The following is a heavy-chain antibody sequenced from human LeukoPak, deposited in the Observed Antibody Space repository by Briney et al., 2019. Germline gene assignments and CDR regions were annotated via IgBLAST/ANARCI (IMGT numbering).Heavy chain of an antibody. CDR1: GFRLSAYG. CDR3: VRGRVFVDY. Sequence: PGGSLRLSCVASGFRLSAYGMTWVRQAPGRGLEWVSAINGNGDTTYYPDSVRGRFTISRDNSKNTLYLQMNSLRAEDTAVYYCVRGRVFVDYWGQGTLVTVSS. CDR2: INGNGDTT. V-gene: IGHV3-23*01. D-gene: IGHD6-6*01. J-gene: IGHJ4*02.